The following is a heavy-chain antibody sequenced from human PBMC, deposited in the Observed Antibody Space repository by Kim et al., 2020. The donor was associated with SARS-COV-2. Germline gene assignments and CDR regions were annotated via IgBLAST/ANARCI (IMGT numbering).Heavy chain of an antibody. D-gene: IGHD3-10*01. CDR1: GFTFDDYT. Sequence: GGSLRLSCAASGFTFDDYTMHWVRQAPGKGLEWVSLISWDGGSTYYADSVKGRFTISRDNSKNSLYLQMNSLRTEDTALYYCAKEWTPDQYGSGYYYGMDVWGQGTTVTVSS. V-gene: IGHV3-43*01. CDR2: ISWDGGST. J-gene: IGHJ6*02. CDR3: AKEWTPDQYGSGYYYGMDV.